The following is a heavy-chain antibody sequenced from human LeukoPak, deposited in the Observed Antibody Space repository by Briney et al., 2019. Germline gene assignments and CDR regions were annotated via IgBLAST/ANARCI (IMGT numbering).Heavy chain of an antibody. CDR2: IYYSGST. CDR1: GGSISRGGYY. J-gene: IGHJ4*02. D-gene: IGHD5-24*01. Sequence: SQTLSPTCTVSGGSISRGGYYWSWIRQHPGKGLEWIGYIYYSGSTYYNPSLKSRVTISVDTSKNQFSLKLSSVTAADTAVYYCASRVKDGVDYWGQGTLVTVSS. CDR3: ASRVKDGVDY. V-gene: IGHV4-31*03.